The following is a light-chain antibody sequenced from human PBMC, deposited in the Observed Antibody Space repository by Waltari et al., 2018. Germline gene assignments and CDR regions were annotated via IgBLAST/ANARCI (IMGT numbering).Light chain of an antibody. Sequence: EIVLTQSGTLSLSPGERATLSCRASQSVSRYFSWYQQKPGQAPRLLIYDASSRATGIPDRFSGGGSGTDFSLTISRLEPEDFAVYYCQKYGSLPATFGQGTKVEIK. CDR3: QKYGSLPAT. CDR1: QSVSRY. J-gene: IGKJ1*01. V-gene: IGKV3-20*01. CDR2: DAS.